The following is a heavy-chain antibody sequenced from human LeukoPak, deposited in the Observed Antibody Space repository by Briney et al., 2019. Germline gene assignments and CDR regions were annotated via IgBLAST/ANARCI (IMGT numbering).Heavy chain of an antibody. CDR1: GGSISSHY. CDR2: VYYSGST. CDR3: ARVENSEFDY. J-gene: IGHJ4*02. Sequence: SETLSLTCTVSGGSISSHYWSWIRQPPGKGLEWIGYVYYSGSTNYNPSLKSRVTISVDTSKNQFSLKLSSVTAADTAVYYCARVENSEFDYWGQGTLVTVSS. V-gene: IGHV4-59*11. D-gene: IGHD2-21*01.